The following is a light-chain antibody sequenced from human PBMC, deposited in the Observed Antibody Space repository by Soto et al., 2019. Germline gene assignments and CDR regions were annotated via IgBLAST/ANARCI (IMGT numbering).Light chain of an antibody. Sequence: DLVMTQSPLFLPVTPGEPASISCRSSQSLLHSNGFKYLDWYLQRPGQSPQLLVYLGSNRASGVPDRFSGSGSGSEFTLKISRVEAEDVGVYYCMQALQTPYTFGQGTKLEIK. CDR3: MQALQTPYT. CDR2: LGS. J-gene: IGKJ2*01. V-gene: IGKV2-28*01. CDR1: QSLLHSNGFKY.